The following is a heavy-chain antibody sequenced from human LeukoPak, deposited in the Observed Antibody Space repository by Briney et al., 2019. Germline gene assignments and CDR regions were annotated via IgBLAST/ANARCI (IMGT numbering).Heavy chain of an antibody. CDR2: IIPIFGTA. Sequence: ASVKVSCKASGGTFSSYAISWVRQAPGQGLEWMGGIIPIFGTANYAQKFQGRVTITTDESTSTAYMELSSLRSEDTAVYYCARDQRSGSAPGWDYWGQGTLVTVSS. CDR1: GGTFSSYA. CDR3: ARDQRSGSAPGWDY. V-gene: IGHV1-69*05. J-gene: IGHJ4*02. D-gene: IGHD1-26*01.